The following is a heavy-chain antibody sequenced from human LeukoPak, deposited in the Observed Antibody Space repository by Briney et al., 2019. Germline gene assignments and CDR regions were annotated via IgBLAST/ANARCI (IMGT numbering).Heavy chain of an antibody. CDR1: GASITSYY. CDR2: IYHTGST. J-gene: IGHJ5*01. CDR3: ARGRWLDF. Sequence: SETLSLTCTVSGASITSYYWSWIRQPPGKGLEWIGYIYHTGSTNYNPSLKGRVTMSVDTSKNQFSLRLTSVTAADTAVYYCARGRWLDFWGQGTLVTVSS. V-gene: IGHV4-59*01.